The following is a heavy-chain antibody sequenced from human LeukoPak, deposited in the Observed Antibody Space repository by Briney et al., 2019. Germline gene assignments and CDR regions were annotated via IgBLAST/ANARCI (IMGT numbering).Heavy chain of an antibody. Sequence: GGSLRLSCAASGFTFSSYAMSWVRQAPGKGLEWVLAISGSGGSTYYADSVKGRFTISRDNSKNTLYLQMNSLRAEDTAVYYCARVGIVGATIGYYYYGMDVWGQGTTVTVSS. CDR3: ARVGIVGATIGYYYYGMDV. J-gene: IGHJ6*02. V-gene: IGHV3-23*01. CDR2: ISGSGGST. CDR1: GFTFSSYA. D-gene: IGHD1-26*01.